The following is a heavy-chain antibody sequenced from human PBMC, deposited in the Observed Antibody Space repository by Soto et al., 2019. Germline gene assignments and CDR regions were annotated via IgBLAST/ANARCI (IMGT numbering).Heavy chain of an antibody. V-gene: IGHV1-3*01. D-gene: IGHD6-13*01. CDR3: ASPGGAAAGSVMDV. Sequence: ASVKVSCKASGYTFISYVMYWVRQAPGQRLEWMGWINAGNGNTKYSQKFQGRVTITSDTSASTAYMELSSLRSEGTALYYCASPGGAAAGSVMDVWG. CDR1: GYTFISYV. CDR2: INAGNGNT. J-gene: IGHJ6*02.